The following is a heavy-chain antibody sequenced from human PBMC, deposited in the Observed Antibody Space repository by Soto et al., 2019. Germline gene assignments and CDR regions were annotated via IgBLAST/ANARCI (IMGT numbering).Heavy chain of an antibody. D-gene: IGHD3-10*01. CDR2: IRGKAHGEAT. V-gene: IGHV3-15*07. CDR1: GLTFSDAW. CDR3: STDLNWSGGDY. J-gene: IGHJ4*02. Sequence: GGSLRLSCVVSGLTFSDAWINWVRQAPGKGLEWVGRIRGKAHGEATDYAAPVKGRFTISKHEPLNTVFVQMDGLRTEDTALYYCSTDLNWSGGDYWGQGTLVTVSS.